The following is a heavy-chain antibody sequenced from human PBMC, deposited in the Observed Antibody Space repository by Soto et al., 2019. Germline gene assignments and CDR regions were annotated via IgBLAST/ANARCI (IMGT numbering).Heavy chain of an antibody. CDR1: GFTFSSYW. V-gene: IGHV3-7*01. J-gene: IGHJ4*02. Sequence: EVQLVESGGGLVQPGGSLRLSCAASGFTFSSYWMSWVRQAPGKGLEWVANIKQDGSEKYYVDSVKGRFTISRDNAKNSLYLQMNSLRAEDTAVYYSARDIIGVPRDILTGYSLFDYWGQGTLVTVSS. CDR2: IKQDGSEK. CDR3: ARDIIGVPRDILTGYSLFDY. D-gene: IGHD3-9*01.